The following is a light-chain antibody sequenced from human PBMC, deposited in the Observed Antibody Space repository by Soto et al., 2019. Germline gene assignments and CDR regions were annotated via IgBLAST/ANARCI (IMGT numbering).Light chain of an antibody. J-gene: IGLJ2*01. V-gene: IGLV1-47*01. CDR1: SSNIGSNY. CDR3: AAWDESLSGAV. CDR2: RNK. Sequence: QSVLTQPPSASGTPGQRGTITCSGSSSNIGSNYVYWYQQLPGTAPKLLIYRNKERPSGVPDRLSGSKSGTSASLAISWLRSEDEADYYCAAWDESLSGAVFGGGTKLAVL.